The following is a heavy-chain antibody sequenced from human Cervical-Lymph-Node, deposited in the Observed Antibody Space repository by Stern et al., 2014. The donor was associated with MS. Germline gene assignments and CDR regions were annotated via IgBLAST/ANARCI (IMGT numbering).Heavy chain of an antibody. CDR2: ITEDGSEQ. J-gene: IGHJ6*02. V-gene: IGHV3-7*01. Sequence: VQLVESVGVLVQPGGSLKLSCAASGFTFSRYWMTWVRQAPGKGLEGVANITEDGSEQYYVDSVKGRFTMSRDNAKNSLYLQMNSLRAEDTAVYYCARRVLVAMGGYPKTLDVWGRGTTVTVSS. CDR3: ARRVLVAMGGYPKTLDV. D-gene: IGHD2-2*01. CDR1: GFTFSRYW.